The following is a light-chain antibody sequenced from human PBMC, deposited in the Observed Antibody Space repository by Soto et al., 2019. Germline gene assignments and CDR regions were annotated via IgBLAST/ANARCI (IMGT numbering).Light chain of an antibody. V-gene: IGLV2-8*01. CDR2: EVN. CDR1: SSDVGGYNY. CDR3: SSHAGSNRVV. J-gene: IGLJ2*01. Sequence: QSALTQPPSASGSPGQSVTISCTGTSSDVGGYNYVSWYQQHPGKAPKLMIYEVNKRPSGVPDRFSGSKSGNTASLTVSGLQAEDEADYYCSSHAGSNRVVFCGGTKVTVL.